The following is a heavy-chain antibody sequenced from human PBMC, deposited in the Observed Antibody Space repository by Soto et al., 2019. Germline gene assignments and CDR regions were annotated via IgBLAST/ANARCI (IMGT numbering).Heavy chain of an antibody. D-gene: IGHD5-18*01. J-gene: IGHJ4*02. CDR2: IYYSGST. CDR1: GGSISSGGYY. Sequence: QVQLQESGPGLVKPSQTLSLTCTVSGGSISSGGYYWSWIRQHPGKGLEWIGYIYYSGSTYYHPSLKGRVTISVDTSKNQFSLKLSSVTAADTAVYYCARVPDTAMRKAAFDYWGQGTLVTVSS. V-gene: IGHV4-31*03. CDR3: ARVPDTAMRKAAFDY.